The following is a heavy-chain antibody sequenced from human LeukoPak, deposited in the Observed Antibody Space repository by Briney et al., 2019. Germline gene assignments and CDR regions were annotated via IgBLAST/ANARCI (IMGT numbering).Heavy chain of an antibody. CDR1: GGSFSGYY. Sequence: PSETLSLTCAVSGGSFSGYYWSWIRQPPGKGREWIGYIYYSGSTNYNPSLKSRVTISVDTSKNQFSLKLSSVTAADTAVYYCARDVREGCSGGSCYVAGAFDIWGQGTMVTVSS. CDR2: IYYSGST. CDR3: ARDVREGCSGGSCYVAGAFDI. J-gene: IGHJ3*02. V-gene: IGHV4-59*01. D-gene: IGHD2-15*01.